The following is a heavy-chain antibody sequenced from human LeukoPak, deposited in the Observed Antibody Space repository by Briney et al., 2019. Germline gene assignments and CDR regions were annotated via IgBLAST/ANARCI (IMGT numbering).Heavy chain of an antibody. D-gene: IGHD2-2*02. J-gene: IGHJ5*02. Sequence: SETLSLTCTVSGGSISSSIYYWGWIRQPPGKGLEWIGSIYYSGSTYYNPSLKSRVTISVDTSKNQFSLKLSSVPAADTAVYYCARDEWVVPAAIPDWFDPWGQGTLVTVSS. CDR2: IYYSGST. CDR3: ARDEWVVPAAIPDWFDP. CDR1: GGSISSSIYY. V-gene: IGHV4-39*07.